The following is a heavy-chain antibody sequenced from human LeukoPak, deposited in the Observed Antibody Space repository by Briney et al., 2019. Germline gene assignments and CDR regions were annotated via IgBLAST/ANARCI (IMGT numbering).Heavy chain of an antibody. CDR3: AKDQEDTALKKYNWFDP. Sequence: GGSLRLSCAASGFTFSSYGMHWVRQAPGRGLEWVAVISYDGSNKYYADSVKGRFTISRDNSKNTLYLQMNSLRAEDTAVYYCAKDQEDTALKKYNWFDPWGQGTLVTVSS. V-gene: IGHV3-30*18. CDR2: ISYDGSNK. D-gene: IGHD5-18*01. J-gene: IGHJ5*02. CDR1: GFTFSSYG.